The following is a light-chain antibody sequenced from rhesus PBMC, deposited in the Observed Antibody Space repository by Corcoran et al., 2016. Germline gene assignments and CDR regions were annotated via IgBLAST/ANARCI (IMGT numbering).Light chain of an antibody. J-gene: IGKJ1*01. V-gene: IGKV1-22*01. CDR3: QQYSSRPRT. CDR2: KAS. Sequence: DIQMTQSPSSLSVSVGDTVTITCRASQGISSWLAWYQRKPGKAPNLLIYKASSLQSGVPSRFSGIGSGTDFTLTISSLQSEDFATYYCQQYSSRPRTFGQGTKVEIK. CDR1: QGISSW.